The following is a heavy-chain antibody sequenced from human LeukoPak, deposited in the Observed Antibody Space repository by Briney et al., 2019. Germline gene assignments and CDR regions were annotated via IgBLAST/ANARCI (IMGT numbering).Heavy chain of an antibody. Sequence: GGSLRLSCAASGFTFSSYGMPWVRQAPGKGLEWVAVISYDGSNKYYGDSVKGRFTISRDNSKNTLFLQMNSLRADDTAVYYCAKTRTLKAYCSGGSCYLAYFDYWGQGTLVTVPS. D-gene: IGHD2-15*01. V-gene: IGHV3-30*18. J-gene: IGHJ4*02. CDR2: ISYDGSNK. CDR1: GFTFSSYG. CDR3: AKTRTLKAYCSGGSCYLAYFDY.